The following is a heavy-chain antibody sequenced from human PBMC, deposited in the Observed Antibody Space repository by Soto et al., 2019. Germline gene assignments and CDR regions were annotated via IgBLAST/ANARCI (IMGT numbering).Heavy chain of an antibody. CDR1: GRSMRSNY. CDR3: ASYRGALYFES. D-gene: IGHD3-16*01. CDR2: VFYGGT. Sequence: PSETLSLTCSVSGRSMRSNYWSWIRQSPDKGLEWLGSVFYGGTDYNPSLGSRVSMSVETSKSQFSLKLTSVTVADTAVYYCASYRGALYFESWGPGILVTVSS. V-gene: IGHV4-59*01. J-gene: IGHJ4*02.